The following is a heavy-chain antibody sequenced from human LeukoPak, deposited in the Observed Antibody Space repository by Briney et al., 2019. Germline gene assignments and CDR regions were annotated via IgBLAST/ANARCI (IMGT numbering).Heavy chain of an antibody. D-gene: IGHD3-9*01. Sequence: PGGSLRLSCAASGFTFSSYSMNWVRQAPGKGLEWVSSISSSSSYIYYADSVKGRFTISRDNSKNTLYLQMNSLRAEDTAVYYCARDRIYDILTGYYFDYWGQGTLVTVSS. CDR3: ARDRIYDILTGYYFDY. J-gene: IGHJ4*02. CDR2: ISSSSSYI. V-gene: IGHV3-21*01. CDR1: GFTFSSYS.